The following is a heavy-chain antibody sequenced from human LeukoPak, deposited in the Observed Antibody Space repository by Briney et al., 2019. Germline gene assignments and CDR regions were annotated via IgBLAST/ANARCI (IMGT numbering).Heavy chain of an antibody. CDR1: GFTFYRYA. D-gene: IGHD4-23*01. V-gene: IGHV3-23*01. CDR2: ISGSGGST. CDR3: AKDTHYGGNPHLTFDP. Sequence: PGGSLTLSCAVSGFTFYRYAMSWGRQAPGKGLEWVSAISGSGGSTYYADYVKGRFTISGDNSKTTLYLQMNSLRAEDTAIYYCAKDTHYGGNPHLTFDPWGQGTLVTVSS. J-gene: IGHJ5*02.